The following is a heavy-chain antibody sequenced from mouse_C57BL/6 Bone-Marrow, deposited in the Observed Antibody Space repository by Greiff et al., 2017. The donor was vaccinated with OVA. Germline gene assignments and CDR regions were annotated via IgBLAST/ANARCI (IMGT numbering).Heavy chain of an antibody. CDR2: ISNLAYSI. V-gene: IGHV5-15*01. CDR1: GFTFSDYG. Sequence: EVKLMESGGGLVQPGGSLKLSCAASGFTFSDYGMAWVRQAPRKGPEWVAFISNLAYSIYYADTVTGRFTISRENAKNTLYLEMSSLRSEDTAMYYCARLGGYGNYDAWFAYWGQGTLVTVSA. J-gene: IGHJ3*01. D-gene: IGHD2-10*02. CDR3: ARLGGYGNYDAWFAY.